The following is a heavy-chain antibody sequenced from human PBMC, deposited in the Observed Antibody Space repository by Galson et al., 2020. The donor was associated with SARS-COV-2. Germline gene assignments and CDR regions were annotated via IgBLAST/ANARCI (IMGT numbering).Heavy chain of an antibody. Sequence: GESVKISCAASGFTFSSSEMNWVRQAPGKGLEWVSYISSSGSTLYYADYVKGRFTISRDKAKNSLYLQMNSLRAEDTAVYYCATDHVRVTMIVVVRYGFDYWGQGTLVTVSS. V-gene: IGHV3-48*03. J-gene: IGHJ4*02. D-gene: IGHD3-22*01. CDR1: GFTFSSSE. CDR2: ISSSGSTL. CDR3: ATDHVRVTMIVVVRYGFDY.